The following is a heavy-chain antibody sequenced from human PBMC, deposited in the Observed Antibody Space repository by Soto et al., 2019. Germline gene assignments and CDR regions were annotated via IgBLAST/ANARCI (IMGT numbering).Heavy chain of an antibody. J-gene: IGHJ4*02. D-gene: IGHD5-12*01. V-gene: IGHV3-23*01. CDR1: GFTFSSYA. Sequence: GGSLRLSCAASGFTFSSYAMSWVRQAPGKGLEWVSAISGSGGSTYYADSVKGRFTISRDNSKNTLYLQMNSLRAEDTAVYYCAKDLYSGYSGYDPSPYFDYWGQGTLVTVSS. CDR3: AKDLYSGYSGYDPSPYFDY. CDR2: ISGSGGST.